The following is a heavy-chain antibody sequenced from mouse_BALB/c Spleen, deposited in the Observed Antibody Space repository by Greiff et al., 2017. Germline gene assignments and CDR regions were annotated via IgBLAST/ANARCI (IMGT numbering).Heavy chain of an antibody. CDR1: GYTFSSYW. D-gene: IGHD1-2*01. V-gene: IGHV1-9*01. Sequence: QVQLQQSGAELMKPGASVKISCKATGYTFSSYWIEWVKQTPGHGLEWIGEILPGSGSTNYNEKFKGKATFTADTSSNTAYMPLSSLTSEDSAVYYCTRGEVITRRDYWGQGTSVTVSS. CDR3: TRGEVITRRDY. J-gene: IGHJ4*01. CDR2: ILPGSGST.